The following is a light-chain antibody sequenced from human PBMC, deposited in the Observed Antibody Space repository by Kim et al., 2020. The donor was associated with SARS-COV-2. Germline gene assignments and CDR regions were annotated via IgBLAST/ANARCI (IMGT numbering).Light chain of an antibody. CDR3: AAWDDSLNGWV. J-gene: IGLJ3*02. Sequence: GQEVTISFSGSSSNIESNTVNWYQQLPGTAPKLPIYSNNQRPSGVPDRFSGSKSGTSASLAISGLQSEDEADYYCAAWDDSLNGWVFGGGTKLTVL. CDR2: SNN. CDR1: SSNIESNT. V-gene: IGLV1-44*01.